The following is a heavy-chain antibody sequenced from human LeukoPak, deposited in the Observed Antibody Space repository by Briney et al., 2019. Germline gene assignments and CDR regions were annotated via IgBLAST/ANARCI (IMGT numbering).Heavy chain of an antibody. J-gene: IGHJ4*02. V-gene: IGHV4-59*08. D-gene: IGHD5-12*01. CDR1: GGSLSSYY. CDR2: ISDSGNT. CDR3: ARQLGGFEKPYDC. Sequence: PSETLSLTCTFSGGSLSSYYWSWIRQPPGKGLECIGHISDSGNTKYSPSLKSRVTTSVDTSNNQFSLKLSSVTAADTAVYYCARQLGGFEKPYDCWGQGTLVTVSS.